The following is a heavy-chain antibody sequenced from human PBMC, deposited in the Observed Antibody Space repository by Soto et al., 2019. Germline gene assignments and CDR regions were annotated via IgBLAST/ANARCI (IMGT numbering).Heavy chain of an antibody. CDR3: ARDEDIVVVPAARDVYYYYGMDV. J-gene: IGHJ6*02. Sequence: SVKVSCKASGGTFSSYAISWVRQAPGQGLEWMGGIIPIFGTANYAQKFQGRVTITADKSTSTAYMELSSLRSEDTAVYYCARDEDIVVVPAARDVYYYYGMDVWGQGTTVTVSS. CDR1: GGTFSSYA. V-gene: IGHV1-69*06. D-gene: IGHD2-2*01. CDR2: IIPIFGTA.